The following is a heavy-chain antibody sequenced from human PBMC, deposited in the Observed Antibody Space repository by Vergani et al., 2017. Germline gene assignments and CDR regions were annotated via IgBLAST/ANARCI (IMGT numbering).Heavy chain of an antibody. D-gene: IGHD2-2*01. J-gene: IGHJ4*02. CDR3: ARGGYCSSTSCYDADY. CDR2: INAGNGNT. CDR1: GYTFTSYA. Sequence: QVQLVQSGAEVKKPGASVKVSCKASGYTFTSYAMHLVRQAPGQRLEWMGWINAGNGNTKYSQKFQGRVTITRDTSASTAYMELSSLRSEDTAVYYCARGGYCSSTSCYDADYWGQGTLVTVSS. V-gene: IGHV1-3*01.